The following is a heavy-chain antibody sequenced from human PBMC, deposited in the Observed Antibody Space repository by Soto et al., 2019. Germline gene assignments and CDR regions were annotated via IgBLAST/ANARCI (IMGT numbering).Heavy chain of an antibody. V-gene: IGHV5-51*01. CDR1: GYSFSSYW. Sequence: PGESLKISCKGSGYSFSSYWIGWVRQMSGEGLEWMGIIYPSDSDTRYSPSFQGQVTISADKSIYTAYLQWGSLKASDTAMYYCARGQVDTRLFDYWGQGTQVTVSS. D-gene: IGHD1-26*01. CDR3: ARGQVDTRLFDY. CDR2: IYPSDSDT. J-gene: IGHJ4*02.